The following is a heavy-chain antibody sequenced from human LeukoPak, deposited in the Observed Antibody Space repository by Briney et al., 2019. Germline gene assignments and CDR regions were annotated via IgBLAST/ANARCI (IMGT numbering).Heavy chain of an antibody. CDR1: GFSFDDYA. J-gene: IGHJ3*02. Sequence: PGGSLRLSCAASGFSFDDYAMHWVRQTPGKGLEWVSSINWNSNAMGYAGSVKGRFTISRDNAKKSLYLQMNSLRADDMALYYCVKDMYERPVGAFDIWGQGTMVTGSS. CDR2: INWNSNAM. V-gene: IGHV3-9*03. D-gene: IGHD2-2*01. CDR3: VKDMYERPVGAFDI.